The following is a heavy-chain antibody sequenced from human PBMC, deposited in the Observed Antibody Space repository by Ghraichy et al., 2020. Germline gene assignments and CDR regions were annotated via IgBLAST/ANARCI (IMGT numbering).Heavy chain of an antibody. D-gene: IGHD3-22*01. J-gene: IGHJ5*02. Sequence: GGSLRLSCAASGFTFSSHTMNWVRQAPGKGLEWVSSIRSSSSHIYYADSVKGRFTISRDNAKNSLHLQMNSLRAEDTAVYYCARTGGYYYDSRPPTWFDPWGQGTLVTVSS. CDR2: IRSSSSHI. V-gene: IGHV3-21*01. CDR1: GFTFSSHT. CDR3: ARTGGYYYDSRPPTWFDP.